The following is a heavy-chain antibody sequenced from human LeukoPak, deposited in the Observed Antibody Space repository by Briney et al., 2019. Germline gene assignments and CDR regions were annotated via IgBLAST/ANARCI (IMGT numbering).Heavy chain of an antibody. CDR2: IYYSGST. D-gene: IGHD3-10*01. Sequence: SETLSLTCTVSGGSISSSSYYWGWIRQPPGEGLEWIGSIYYSGSTYYNPSLKSRVTISVDTSKNQFSLKLSSVTAADTAVYYCARLFPLRYYYGSGKGYFDYWGQGTLVTVSS. J-gene: IGHJ4*02. V-gene: IGHV4-39*01. CDR3: ARLFPLRYYYGSGKGYFDY. CDR1: GGSISSSSYY.